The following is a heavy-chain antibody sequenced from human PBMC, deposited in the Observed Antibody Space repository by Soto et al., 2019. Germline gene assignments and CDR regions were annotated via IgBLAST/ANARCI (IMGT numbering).Heavy chain of an antibody. J-gene: IGHJ6*02. CDR2: MNPNSGNT. D-gene: IGHD2-2*01. V-gene: IGHV1-8*01. CDR3: ARVLTVPAGSYYYYYGMDV. Sequence: ASVKVSCKASGYTFTSYDINWVRQATGQGLEWMGWMNPNSGNTGYAQKFQGRVTMTRNTSISTAYMELSSLRSEDTAVYYCARVLTVPAGSYYYYYGMDVWGHGTTVTVSS. CDR1: GYTFTSYD.